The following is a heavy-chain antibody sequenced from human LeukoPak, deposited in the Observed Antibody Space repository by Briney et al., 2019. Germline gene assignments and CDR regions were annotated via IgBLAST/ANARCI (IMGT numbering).Heavy chain of an antibody. V-gene: IGHV4-59*01. CDR1: GGSITTYF. CDR2: IHSSGSA. Sequence: SQTLSLTCTVSGGSITTYFWSWIRLPPGKGLEWIGQIHSSGSANYNPSLKSRVAMSLDASKNQFSLKLSSVTAADTAIYYCARDIRVVGDTYYFDYWGQGSLVTVSS. D-gene: IGHD1-26*01. CDR3: ARDIRVVGDTYYFDY. J-gene: IGHJ4*02.